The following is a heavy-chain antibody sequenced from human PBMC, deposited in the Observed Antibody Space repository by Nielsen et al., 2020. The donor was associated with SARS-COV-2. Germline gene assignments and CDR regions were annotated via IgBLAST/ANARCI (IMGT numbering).Heavy chain of an antibody. Sequence: GGSLRLSCAVSGITFRNYGMSWVRLPPGKGLEWVSAITGSADSTYYADSVKGRFTISRDNAKNSLYLQMNSLRAEDTAVYYCARLGYCSSTSCYGTYFDYWGQGTLVTVSS. V-gene: IGHV3-23*01. CDR1: GITFRNYG. D-gene: IGHD2-2*01. CDR2: ITGSADST. CDR3: ARLGYCSSTSCYGTYFDY. J-gene: IGHJ4*02.